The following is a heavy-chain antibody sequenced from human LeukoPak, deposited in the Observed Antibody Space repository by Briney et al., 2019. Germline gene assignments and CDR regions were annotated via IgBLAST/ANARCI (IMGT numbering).Heavy chain of an antibody. Sequence: WASVKVSCKASGYTFTGHDINWVRQAPGQGLEWMGWMNPTSGDTGYVQKFQGRVTMTMNTSISTAYMELSSLRSEDTAVYYCARGNSYYDTSGYYLYYFDYWGQGTLVTVSS. CDR1: GYTFTGHD. D-gene: IGHD3-22*01. J-gene: IGHJ4*02. CDR2: MNPTSGDT. CDR3: ARGNSYYDTSGYYLYYFDY. V-gene: IGHV1-8*01.